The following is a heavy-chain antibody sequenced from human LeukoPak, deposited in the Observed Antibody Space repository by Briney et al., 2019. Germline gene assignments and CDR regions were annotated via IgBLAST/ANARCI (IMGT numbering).Heavy chain of an antibody. CDR1: GFTFSDQS. Sequence: GGSLRLSCAASGFTFSDQSMNWVRQAPGKGLEWVSSISSNSLHIFYADSVRGRFTISRDNARNSLYLQMNNLRAEDTAVYYCVGPDSQFDCWGQGTLVTVSS. CDR3: VGPDSQFDC. D-gene: IGHD3-10*01. V-gene: IGHV3-21*01. CDR2: ISSNSLHI. J-gene: IGHJ4*02.